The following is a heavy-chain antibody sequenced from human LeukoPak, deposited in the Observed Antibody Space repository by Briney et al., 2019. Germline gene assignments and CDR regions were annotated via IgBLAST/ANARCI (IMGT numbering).Heavy chain of an antibody. CDR2: ITARDPNI. Sequence: PGGSLRLSCAASGFTFSLYSMNWVRQAPGKGLEWVSSITARDPNICYADSVKGRFTISRDNAKKTLYLQMNSLRADDTAIYYCARRGRLVITTLLNEDAFDIWGQGTMVTVSS. CDR1: GFTFSLYS. J-gene: IGHJ3*02. V-gene: IGHV3-21*01. CDR3: ARRGRLVITTLLNEDAFDI. D-gene: IGHD3-22*01.